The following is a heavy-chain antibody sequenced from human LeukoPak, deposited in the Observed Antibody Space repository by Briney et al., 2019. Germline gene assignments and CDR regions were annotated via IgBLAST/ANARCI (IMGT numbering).Heavy chain of an antibody. CDR3: ARVYSNYVSLGY. CDR1: GFAFSSYA. CDR2: ISGSGGST. V-gene: IGHV3-23*01. Sequence: GGSLRLSCAASGFAFSSYAMSWVRQAPGKGLEWVSAISGSGGSTYYADSVKGRFTISRDNAKNTLYLQMNSLRAEDTAVYYCARVYSNYVSLGYWGQGTLVTVSS. D-gene: IGHD4-11*01. J-gene: IGHJ4*02.